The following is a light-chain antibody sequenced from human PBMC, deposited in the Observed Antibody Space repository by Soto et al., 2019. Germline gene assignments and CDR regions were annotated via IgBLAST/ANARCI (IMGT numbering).Light chain of an antibody. CDR3: QQYYNTPLT. Sequence: EIVMTQSPDSLAVSLGERATINCKSGQSVLYSSNNKNYLAWYQQKPGQPPKLLIHWASIRESGVPDRFSGSGSGTDFTLTISSLRAEDVAAYYCQQYYNTPLTFGGGTKVEIK. CDR2: WAS. CDR1: QSVLYSSNNKNY. J-gene: IGKJ4*01. V-gene: IGKV4-1*01.